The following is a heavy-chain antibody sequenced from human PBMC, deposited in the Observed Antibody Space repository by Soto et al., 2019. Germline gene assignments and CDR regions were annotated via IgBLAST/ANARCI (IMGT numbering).Heavy chain of an antibody. CDR2: NIPMFGTT. CDR1: GGTFSTYA. CDR3: ARGVVVVVASQLGWFDP. Sequence: QVQLVQSGAEVKKPGASVKVSCKASGGTFSTYAISWVRQAPGQGLEWRGGNIPMFGTTKYAQKFQDGLTIRGDEYTNTAYMELSRLRSEDTAGYYCARGVVVVVASQLGWFDPWGQGTLVTVSS. V-gene: IGHV1-69*01. D-gene: IGHD2-15*01. J-gene: IGHJ5*02.